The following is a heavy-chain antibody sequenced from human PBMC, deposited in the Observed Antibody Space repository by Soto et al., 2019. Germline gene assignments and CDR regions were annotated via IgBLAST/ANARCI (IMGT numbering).Heavy chain of an antibody. D-gene: IGHD1-26*01. CDR2: ISSNGVST. CDR1: GFTFSNYA. Sequence: GGSLRLSCSASGFTFSNYAMYWVRQAPGKGLEYVSAISSNGVSTYYAYSVKGRFTISRDNSKNTLYLQMNSLRAEDTAVYYCASLGGAFHYYYGMDVWGQGTTVTVSS. V-gene: IGHV3-64*04. J-gene: IGHJ6*02. CDR3: ASLGGAFHYYYGMDV.